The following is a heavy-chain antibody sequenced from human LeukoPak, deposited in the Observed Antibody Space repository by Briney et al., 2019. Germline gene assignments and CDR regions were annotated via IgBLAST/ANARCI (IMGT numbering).Heavy chain of an antibody. Sequence: SETLSLTCTVSGASVGSASYWTWIRQPPGKGVEWIAHIYNGVNTNYNPSLKSRVTISVDTSKNQFSLRLNSVTAADMAVYYCARSRAFNSGAFDPWGQGSLVTVSS. V-gene: IGHV4-61*01. J-gene: IGHJ5*02. CDR3: ARSRAFNSGAFDP. CDR2: IYNGVNT. CDR1: GASVGSASY. D-gene: IGHD1-26*01.